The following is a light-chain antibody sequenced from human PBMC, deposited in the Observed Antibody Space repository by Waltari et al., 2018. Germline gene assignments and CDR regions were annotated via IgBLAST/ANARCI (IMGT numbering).Light chain of an antibody. CDR2: KAS. V-gene: IGKV1-5*03. Sequence: DIQMTQSPSTLSASVGDRVIFSCRASQSISKWLAWYQQKPGKAPKLLIYKASTLESWGPSRFSGSGSGTEFPLTISSLQPEDFATYYCQQYNSYSLLSFGGGTKVEIK. CDR1: QSISKW. J-gene: IGKJ4*01. CDR3: QQYNSYSLLS.